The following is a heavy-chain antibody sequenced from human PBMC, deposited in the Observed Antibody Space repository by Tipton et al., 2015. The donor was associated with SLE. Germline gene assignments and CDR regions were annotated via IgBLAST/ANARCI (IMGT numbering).Heavy chain of an antibody. Sequence: TLSLTCTVSGGSISSSSYYWSWIRQPPGKGLEWIGDIYYIGNTNYNPSLKSRVTISVDTSKDQFSLKLTSVTAADTAVYYCARQLADYYGPGGKTWFDPWGQGSLVTVSS. V-gene: IGHV4-61*01. J-gene: IGHJ5*02. CDR3: ARQLADYYGPGGKTWFDP. CDR2: IYYIGNT. D-gene: IGHD3-10*01. CDR1: GGSISSSSYY.